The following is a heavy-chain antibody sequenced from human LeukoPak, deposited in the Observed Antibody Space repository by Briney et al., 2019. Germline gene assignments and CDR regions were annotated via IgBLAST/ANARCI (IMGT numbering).Heavy chain of an antibody. D-gene: IGHD2-15*01. J-gene: IGHJ4*02. CDR3: AGAMVVAATHFDY. Sequence: SEILSLTCAVSGVSISSGGYSWSWIRQPPGKGLEWIGYIYHSGSTYYNPSLKSRVTISVDRFKNQFSLKLSSVTAADTAVYYCAGAMVVAATHFDYWGQGTLVTVSS. V-gene: IGHV4-30-2*01. CDR1: GVSISSGGYS. CDR2: IYHSGST.